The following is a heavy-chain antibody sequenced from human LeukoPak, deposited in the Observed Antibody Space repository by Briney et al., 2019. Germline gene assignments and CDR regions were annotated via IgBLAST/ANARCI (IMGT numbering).Heavy chain of an antibody. CDR3: ARYMDYYDSSGYYHN. CDR2: IIPIFGTA. D-gene: IGHD3-22*01. V-gene: IGHV1-69*05. J-gene: IGHJ3*02. Sequence: SVKVSCKASGGTFSSYAISWVRQAPGQGLEWMGGIIPIFGTANYAQKFQGRVTITTDESTSTAYMELSSLRSVDTAVYYCARYMDYYDSSGYYHNWGQGTMVTVSS. CDR1: GGTFSSYA.